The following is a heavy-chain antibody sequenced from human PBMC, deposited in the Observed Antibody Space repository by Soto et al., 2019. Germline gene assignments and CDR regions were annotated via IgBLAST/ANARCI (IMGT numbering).Heavy chain of an antibody. CDR1: GYTFKDYD. Sequence: QVQLLQSGAEVKKPGTSVRVSCRASGYTFKDYDINWVRRATGQGLEWMGWMNPNSGNTGYAQKFQGRVTMTRNTSARTAYMELSSLRVEDTALYYCARRMTWSLWCFDLWGSGTQVTVSS. CDR3: ARRMTWSLWCFDL. D-gene: IGHD3-10*01. V-gene: IGHV1-8*01. CDR2: MNPNSGNT. J-gene: IGHJ2*01.